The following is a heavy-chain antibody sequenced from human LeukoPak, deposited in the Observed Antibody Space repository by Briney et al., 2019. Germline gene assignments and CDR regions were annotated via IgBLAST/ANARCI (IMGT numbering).Heavy chain of an antibody. D-gene: IGHD3-16*02. Sequence: PSETLSLTCAVYGGSFSGYYWSWIRQPPGRGLEWIGYIYYSGSTNYNPSLKSRVTISVDTSKNQFSLKLSSVTAADTAVYYCARTYYDYVWGSYRYSWFDPWGQGTLVTVSS. V-gene: IGHV4-59*01. CDR1: GGSFSGYY. CDR3: ARTYYDYVWGSYRYSWFDP. J-gene: IGHJ5*02. CDR2: IYYSGST.